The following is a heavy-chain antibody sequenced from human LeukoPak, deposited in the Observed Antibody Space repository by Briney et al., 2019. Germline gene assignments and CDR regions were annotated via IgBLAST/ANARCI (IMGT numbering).Heavy chain of an antibody. CDR1: GFTFSSYG. J-gene: IGHJ3*02. CDR3: AREDLIAVAGIGAFDI. V-gene: IGHV3-48*04. Sequence: GGSLRLSCAASGFTFSSYGMSWVRQAPGKGLEWVSYISSSGSTIYYADSVKGRFTISRDNAKNSLYLQMNSLRAEDTAVYYCAREDLIAVAGIGAFDIWGQGTMVTVSS. D-gene: IGHD6-19*01. CDR2: ISSSGSTI.